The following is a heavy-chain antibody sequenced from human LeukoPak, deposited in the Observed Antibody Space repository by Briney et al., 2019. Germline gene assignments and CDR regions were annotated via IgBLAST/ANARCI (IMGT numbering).Heavy chain of an antibody. V-gene: IGHV4-31*03. CDR1: GGSISSGGYY. CDR3: ARAGQLPFDY. D-gene: IGHD2-2*01. Sequence: SQTLSLTCTVSGGSISSGGYYWSWIRQHPGRGLEWIGYIYYSGSTYYNPSLKSRVNISVDTSKNQFSLKLSSVTAADTAVYYCARAGQLPFDYWGQGTLVTVSS. CDR2: IYYSGST. J-gene: IGHJ4*02.